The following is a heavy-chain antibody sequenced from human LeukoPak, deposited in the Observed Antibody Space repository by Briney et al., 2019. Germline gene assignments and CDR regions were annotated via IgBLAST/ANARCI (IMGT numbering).Heavy chain of an antibody. CDR2: IYTSGST. CDR1: GASISSYY. D-gene: IGHD6-13*01. Sequence: SETLSLTCTVSGASISSYYWSWIRQPAGKGLEWVGRIYTSGSTNYNPSLKSRVTMSVDTSKNQFSLKLSSVTAADTAVYYCAREEYSSSWHRGVSYYYYYMDVWGKGTTVTDSS. CDR3: AREEYSSSWHRGVSYYYYYMDV. V-gene: IGHV4-4*07. J-gene: IGHJ6*03.